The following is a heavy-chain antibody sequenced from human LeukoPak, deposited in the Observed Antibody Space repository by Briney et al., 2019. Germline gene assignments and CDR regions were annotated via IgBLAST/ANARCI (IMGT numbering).Heavy chain of an antibody. CDR1: GGSISSGDYY. D-gene: IGHD2-15*01. CDR2: IYYSGST. CDR3: ARGGCSGGSCYSDY. Sequence: PSETLSLTCTVSGGSISSGDYYWSWIRQPPGKGLEWIGYIYYSGSTYYNPSLKSRVTISVDMSKNQFSLKLSSVTAADTAVYYCARGGCSGGSCYSDYWGQGTLVTVSS. J-gene: IGHJ4*02. V-gene: IGHV4-30-4*01.